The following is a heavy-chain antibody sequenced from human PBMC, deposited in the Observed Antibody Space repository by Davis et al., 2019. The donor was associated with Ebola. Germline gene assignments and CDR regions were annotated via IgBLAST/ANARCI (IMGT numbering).Heavy chain of an antibody. V-gene: IGHV4-59*03. D-gene: IGHD3-10*01. Sequence: PSETLSLTCTVSGVSISRHYWSWIRQPPGKRLEWIGSIYYTGSAYYNSSRASRATISVDTSKNQFSLKLTSVTAADTAMYYCSERGSSVWGQGTLVTVSS. CDR3: SERGSSV. CDR2: IYYTGSA. J-gene: IGHJ4*02. CDR1: GVSISRHY.